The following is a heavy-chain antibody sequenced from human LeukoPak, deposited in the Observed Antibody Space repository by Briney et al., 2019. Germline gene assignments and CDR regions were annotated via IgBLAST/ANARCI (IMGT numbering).Heavy chain of an antibody. D-gene: IGHD2-8*01. J-gene: IGHJ4*02. V-gene: IGHV3-11*04. Sequence: GGSPRLSCAASGFIFSDYYMSWIRQAPGKGLEWVSYISSSGSTTYYADSVKGRFTISRDNAKNSLYLQMNSLRAEDTAVYYCARVGSCTNGVCYNPFDYWGQGTLVTVSS. CDR1: GFIFSDYY. CDR2: ISSSGSTT. CDR3: ARVGSCTNGVCYNPFDY.